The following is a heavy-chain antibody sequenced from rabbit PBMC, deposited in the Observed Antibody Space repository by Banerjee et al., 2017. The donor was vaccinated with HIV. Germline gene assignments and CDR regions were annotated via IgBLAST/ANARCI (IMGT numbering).Heavy chain of an antibody. CDR3: ARNGDYTFNL. V-gene: IGHV1S45*01. CDR1: GFSFSSSFW. J-gene: IGHJ4*01. CDR2: IDVGSSGVT. Sequence: QEQLVESGGDLVKPEGSLTLTCTASGFSFSSSFWMCWVRQAPGKGLEWIGCIDVGSSGVTYYASWAKGRFTISKTSSTTVTLQMTNLTGADTATYFCARNGDYTFNLWGQGTLVTVS. D-gene: IGHD1-1*01.